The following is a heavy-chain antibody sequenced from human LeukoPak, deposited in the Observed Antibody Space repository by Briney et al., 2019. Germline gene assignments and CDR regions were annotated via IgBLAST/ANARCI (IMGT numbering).Heavy chain of an antibody. D-gene: IGHD2-2*01. CDR1: GGSFSGYY. V-gene: IGHV4-34*01. CDR2: INHSGST. Sequence: SETLSLTCAVYGGSFSGYYWSWIRQPPGKGLKWMGEINHSGSTNYNPSLKSRVTISVDTSKNQFSLKLTSVTAADTAVYYCARGGLYCSSSSCTPDWFDPWGQGTLVTVSS. CDR3: ARGGLYCSSSSCTPDWFDP. J-gene: IGHJ5*02.